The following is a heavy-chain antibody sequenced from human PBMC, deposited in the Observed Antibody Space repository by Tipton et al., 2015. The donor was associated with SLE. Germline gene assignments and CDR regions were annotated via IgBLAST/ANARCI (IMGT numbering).Heavy chain of an antibody. CDR3: ARGMATRGRALIRAAD. V-gene: IGHV4-4*09. J-gene: IGHJ6*02. CDR1: GSSISSNY. D-gene: IGHD5-24*01. Sequence: TLSLTCSVSGSSISSNYWIGSRQPPAKRLEWIGYISDCGGTNYNPSLKIRVTISIDPAKNQFSLKLTSVTAADTAVYYCARGMATRGRALIRAADWVQATTVTVTS. CDR2: ISDCGGT.